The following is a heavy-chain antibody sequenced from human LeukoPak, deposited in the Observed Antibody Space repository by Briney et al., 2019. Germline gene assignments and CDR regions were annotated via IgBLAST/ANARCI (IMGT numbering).Heavy chain of an antibody. J-gene: IGHJ3*02. V-gene: IGHV1-69*13. D-gene: IGHD6-13*01. CDR1: GGTFSSYA. Sequence: ASVKVSCKASGGTFSSYAISWVRQAPRQGLEWMGRIIPIFGTANYAQKFQGRVTITADESTSTAYMELSSLRSEDTAVYYCARDAAAAGTDDAFDIWGQGTMVTVSS. CDR3: ARDAAAAGTDDAFDI. CDR2: IIPIFGTA.